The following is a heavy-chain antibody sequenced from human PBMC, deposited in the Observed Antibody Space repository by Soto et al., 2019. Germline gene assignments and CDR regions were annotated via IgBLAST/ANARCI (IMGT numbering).Heavy chain of an antibody. Sequence: GGALRLSXAASGFTFSSDAMSWVRQAPGKGLEWVSAISGSGGSTYYADSVKGRFTISRDNSKNTLYLQMNSLRAEDTAVYYCPKDPQDPSGSYSFYFGYCGQGTLVTVSS. V-gene: IGHV3-23*01. CDR2: ISGSGGST. CDR3: PKDPQDPSGSYSFYFGY. D-gene: IGHD1-26*01. J-gene: IGHJ4*02. CDR1: GFTFSSDA.